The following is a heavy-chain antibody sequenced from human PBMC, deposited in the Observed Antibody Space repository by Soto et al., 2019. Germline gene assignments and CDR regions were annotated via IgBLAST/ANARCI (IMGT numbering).Heavy chain of an antibody. CDR3: AARYCGRTSCFHFDY. J-gene: IGHJ4*02. V-gene: IGHV3-64*01. D-gene: IGHD2-2*01. CDR1: GFTFSSYA. CDR2: ISSDGGST. Sequence: PGGSLRLSCAASGFTFSSYAMHWVRQAPGKGLEYVSAISSDGGSTYYANSVKGRFTISRDNSKNTLYLQMGSLRAEDMAVYYCAARYCGRTSCFHFDYWGQGALVTVSS.